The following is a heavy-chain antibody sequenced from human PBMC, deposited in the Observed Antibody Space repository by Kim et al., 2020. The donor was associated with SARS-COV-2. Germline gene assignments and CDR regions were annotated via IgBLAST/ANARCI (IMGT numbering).Heavy chain of an antibody. D-gene: IGHD1-1*01. Sequence: SETLSLTCSVSGGSISSSSYYWGWIRQPPGKGLEWIGSMYFSGSTYYNPSLKRRATTSVDTSNNQFSLMLSPVPAADPSASYWEGPGFPGGNWFDPLGQG. CDR2: MYFSGST. CDR1: GGSISSSSYY. J-gene: IGHJ5*02. CDR3: EGPGFPGGNWFDP. V-gene: IGHV4-39*07.